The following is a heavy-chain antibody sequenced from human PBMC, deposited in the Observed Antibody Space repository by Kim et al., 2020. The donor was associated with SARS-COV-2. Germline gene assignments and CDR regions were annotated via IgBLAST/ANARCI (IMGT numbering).Heavy chain of an antibody. Sequence: SETLSLTCTVSGVSISSYYWSWIRQPPGKGLEWIGYIYYSGSTNYNPSLKSRVTISVDTSKNQFSLKLSSVTAADTAVYYCARERGAVTTSAFDLWGQGT. D-gene: IGHD4-17*01. CDR3: ARERGAVTTSAFDL. J-gene: IGHJ3*01. CDR1: GVSISSYY. CDR2: IYYSGST. V-gene: IGHV4-59*01.